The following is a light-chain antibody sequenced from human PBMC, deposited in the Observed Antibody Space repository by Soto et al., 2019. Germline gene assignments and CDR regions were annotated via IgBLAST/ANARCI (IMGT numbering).Light chain of an antibody. Sequence: QSALTQPASVSGSPGQSITISCTGTSSDVGGYNYVSWYQHHPGKAPKLIIFEVSNRPSGISNRFSGSKSGNAASLTISGLQAEDEADYYCSSYSTSSTLVLFGGGTKLTVL. CDR2: EVS. CDR3: SSYSTSSTLVL. V-gene: IGLV2-14*01. CDR1: SSDVGGYNY. J-gene: IGLJ2*01.